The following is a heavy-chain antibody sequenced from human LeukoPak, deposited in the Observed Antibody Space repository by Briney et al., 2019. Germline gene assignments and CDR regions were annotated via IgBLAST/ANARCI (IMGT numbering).Heavy chain of an antibody. CDR1: GYTFTGYY. J-gene: IGHJ4*02. CDR3: ARDFGLLWFGELLYDY. CDR2: INPNSGGT. D-gene: IGHD3-10*01. Sequence: ASVKVSCKASGYTFTGYYMHWVRQAPGQGLEWMGWINPNSGGTNYAQKFQGRVTMTRDTSISTAYMELSRLRSDDTAVYYCARDFGLLWFGELLYDYWGQGTLVTVSS. V-gene: IGHV1-2*02.